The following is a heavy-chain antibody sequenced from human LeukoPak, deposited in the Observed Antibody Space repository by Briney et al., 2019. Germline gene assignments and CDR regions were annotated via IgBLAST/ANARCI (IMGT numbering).Heavy chain of an antibody. V-gene: IGHV4-4*07. CDR3: ARVSLLYGGNSYDY. Sequence: SETLSLTCTVSGVSISSYYWSWIRQAAGRGLEWIGRIYTSGSTKYNPSFRSRVTMSLDTSKNQFSLKLNSVTAADTAVYHCARVSLLYGGNSYDYWGQGTLVTVSS. CDR1: GVSISSYY. J-gene: IGHJ4*02. D-gene: IGHD4-23*01. CDR2: IYTSGST.